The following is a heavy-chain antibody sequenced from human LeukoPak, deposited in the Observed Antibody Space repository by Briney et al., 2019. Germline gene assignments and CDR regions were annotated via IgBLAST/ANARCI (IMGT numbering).Heavy chain of an antibody. Sequence: PSETLSLTCTVSGGSISSSSYYWGWIRQPPGKGLEWIGSIYYSGSTYYNPSLKSRLTISVDTSKNQFFLTLSSVTAADTAVYYCARAPYSSSQLNFDYWGQGTLVTVSS. CDR3: ARAPYSSSQLNFDY. D-gene: IGHD6-13*01. CDR2: IYYSGST. J-gene: IGHJ4*02. CDR1: GGSISSSSYY. V-gene: IGHV4-39*07.